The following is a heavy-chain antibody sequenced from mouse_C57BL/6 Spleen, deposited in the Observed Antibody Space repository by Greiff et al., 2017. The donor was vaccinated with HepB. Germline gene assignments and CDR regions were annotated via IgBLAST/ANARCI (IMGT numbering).Heavy chain of an antibody. J-gene: IGHJ4*01. V-gene: IGHV1-82*01. CDR3: ANGSWDFWAMDY. Sequence: QVQLQQSGPELVKPGASVKISCKASGYAFSSSWMNWVKQRPGKGLEWIGRIYPGDGDTNYNGKFKGKATLTADKSSSTAYMQLSSLTSEDSAVYFCANGSWDFWAMDYWGQGTSVTVSS. CDR1: GYAFSSSW. CDR2: IYPGDGDT. D-gene: IGHD4-1*01.